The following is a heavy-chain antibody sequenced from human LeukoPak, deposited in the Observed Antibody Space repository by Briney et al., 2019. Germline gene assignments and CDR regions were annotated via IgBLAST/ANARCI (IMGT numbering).Heavy chain of an antibody. CDR3: AKALNVAMVRGVITRDFDY. CDR1: GFTFSSYG. J-gene: IGHJ4*02. V-gene: IGHV3-30*18. Sequence: GRSLRLSCAASGFTFSSYGMHWVRQAPGKGLEWVAVISYDGSNKYYADSVKSRFTISRDNSKNTLYLQMNSLRAEDTAVYYCAKALNVAMVRGVITRDFDYWGQGTLVTVSS. CDR2: ISYDGSNK. D-gene: IGHD3-10*01.